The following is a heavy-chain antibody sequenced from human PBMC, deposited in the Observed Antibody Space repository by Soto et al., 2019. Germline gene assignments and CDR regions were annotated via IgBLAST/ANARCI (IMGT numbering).Heavy chain of an antibody. D-gene: IGHD4-17*01. CDR1: GYTFTSYG. J-gene: IGHJ2*01. CDR2: ISAYNGNT. CDR3: ARKDYGGNFGWYFDL. V-gene: IGHV1-18*01. Sequence: ASVKVSCKASGYTFTSYGISWVRPEHEQGLEWMGWISAYNGNTNYAQKLQGRVTMTTDTSTSTAYMELRSLRSDDTAVYYCARKDYGGNFGWYFDLWGRGTLVTVSS.